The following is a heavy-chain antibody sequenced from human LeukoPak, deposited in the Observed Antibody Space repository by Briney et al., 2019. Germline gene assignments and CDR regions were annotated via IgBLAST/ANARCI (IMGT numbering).Heavy chain of an antibody. CDR1: GGSISSYY. CDR2: IYTSGST. J-gene: IGHJ4*02. D-gene: IGHD3-10*01. V-gene: IGHV4-4*07. Sequence: SETLSLTCTVSGGSISSYYWSWIRQPAGKGLEWIGRIYTSGSTNYNPSLKSRVTMSVDASKNQFSLKLGSVTAADTAVYYCARDEGVVTMVRGVIPYYFDYWGQGTLVTVSS. CDR3: ARDEGVVTMVRGVIPYYFDY.